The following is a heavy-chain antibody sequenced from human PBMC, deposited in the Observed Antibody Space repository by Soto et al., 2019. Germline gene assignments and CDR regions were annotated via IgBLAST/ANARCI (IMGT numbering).Heavy chain of an antibody. Sequence: SETLSLTCAVYGGSFSGYYWSWIRQPPGKGLEWIGYIYYSGSTNYNPSLKSRVTISVDTSKNQFSLKLSSVTAADTAVYYCARSRGDYYGSGSPDYWGQGTLVTV. V-gene: IGHV4-59*01. J-gene: IGHJ4*02. D-gene: IGHD3-10*01. CDR2: IYYSGST. CDR1: GGSFSGYY. CDR3: ARSRGDYYGSGSPDY.